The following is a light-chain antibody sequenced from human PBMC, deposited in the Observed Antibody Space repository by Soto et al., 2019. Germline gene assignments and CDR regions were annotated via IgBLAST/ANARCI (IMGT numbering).Light chain of an antibody. CDR3: QQYNNRPPWT. CDR1: QSVSSK. CDR2: GAS. Sequence: VMTQSPATLSVSPGARATLSCRASQSVSSKLAWYQQKPGQAPRLLTYGASTRATGIPARFSGIVSGTEFTLTTRRLQSEAFASYYGQQYNNRPPWTFGQGTKVEIK. J-gene: IGKJ1*01. V-gene: IGKV3-15*01.